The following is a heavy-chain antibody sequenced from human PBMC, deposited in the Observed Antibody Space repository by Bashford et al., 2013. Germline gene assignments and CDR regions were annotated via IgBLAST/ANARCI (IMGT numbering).Heavy chain of an antibody. CDR1: GGSISVTT. D-gene: IGHD5-24*01. V-gene: IGHV4-59*01. J-gene: IGHJ4*02. CDR3: ARRGGHFSGGVRDGYNYDLGFDY. Sequence: SETLSLTCTVSGGSISVTTGADPAAPREGTGVIGYIYYSGSTNTTPSLKSRVTISVDTSKNQFSLKLSSVTAADTAVYYCARRGGHFSGGVRDGYNYDLGFDYWGQGTLVTVSS. CDR2: IYYSGST.